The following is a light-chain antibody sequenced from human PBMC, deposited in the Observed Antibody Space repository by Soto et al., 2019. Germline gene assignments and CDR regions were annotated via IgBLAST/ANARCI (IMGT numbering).Light chain of an antibody. CDR3: QQYNTYSYT. CDR1: QSISSW. V-gene: IGKV1-5*03. Sequence: DIQMTQSPSTLSASVGDRVTITCRASQSISSWLAWYQQKPGTAPKLLIYKASSLESGVPLRFSGSRSGTEFTLTISSLQPDDFATYYCQQYNTYSYTFGQGTKLEIK. CDR2: KAS. J-gene: IGKJ2*01.